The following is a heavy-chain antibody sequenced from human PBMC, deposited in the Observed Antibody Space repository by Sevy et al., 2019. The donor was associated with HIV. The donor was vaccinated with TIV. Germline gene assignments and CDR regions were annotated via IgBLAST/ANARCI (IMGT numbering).Heavy chain of an antibody. CDR2: IWYDGSDT. CDR3: ASDILTGSDF. V-gene: IGHV3-30*02. D-gene: IGHD3-9*01. J-gene: IGHJ4*02. Sequence: GGSLRFSCAASGFTFSSYGMHWVRQAPGKGLEWVAFIWYDGSDTYYADSAKGRFNISRDNSKNTLYLQMNSLRTEDTAIYYCASDILTGSDFWGQGTLVTVSS. CDR1: GFTFSSYG.